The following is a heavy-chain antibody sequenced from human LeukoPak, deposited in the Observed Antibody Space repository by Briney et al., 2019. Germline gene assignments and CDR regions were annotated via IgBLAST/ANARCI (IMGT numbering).Heavy chain of an antibody. CDR2: INSDGSST. V-gene: IGHV3-74*01. CDR3: ARDLFRASSSWYGGRVEYFQH. CDR1: GFTFSSYW. Sequence: PGGSLRLSYAASGFTFSSYWMHWVRQAPGKGLVWVSRINSDGSSTNYADSVKGRFTISRDNAKNTLYLQMNSLRAEDTAVYYCARDLFRASSSWYGGRVEYFQHWGLGTLVTVSS. J-gene: IGHJ1*01. D-gene: IGHD6-13*01.